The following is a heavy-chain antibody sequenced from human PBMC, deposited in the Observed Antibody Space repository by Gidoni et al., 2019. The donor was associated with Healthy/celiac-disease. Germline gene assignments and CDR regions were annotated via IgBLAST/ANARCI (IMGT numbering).Heavy chain of an antibody. Sequence: GQLVQSGAEAKKPGASVKLSCKASGYIFTSYTMHWVRQAPGQRLEWMGWINAGNGNTKYSQKFQGRVTITRDTSASTAYMELSSLRSEDTALYYCARGDWFDPWGQGTLVTVSS. J-gene: IGHJ5*02. CDR2: INAGNGNT. V-gene: IGHV1-3*01. CDR1: GYIFTSYT. CDR3: ARGDWFDP.